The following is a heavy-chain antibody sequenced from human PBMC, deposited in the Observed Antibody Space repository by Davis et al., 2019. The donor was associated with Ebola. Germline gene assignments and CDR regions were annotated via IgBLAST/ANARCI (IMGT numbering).Heavy chain of an antibody. CDR3: AKGGIWDY. D-gene: IGHD3-16*01. Sequence: SLRLSCAASGFTFSSYGMHWVRQAPGKGLEWVAVISYDGSNKYYADSVKGRFTISRDNSKNTLYLQMNSLRAEDTAVYYCAKGGIWDYWGQGTLVTVSS. J-gene: IGHJ4*02. V-gene: IGHV3-30*18. CDR2: ISYDGSNK. CDR1: GFTFSSYG.